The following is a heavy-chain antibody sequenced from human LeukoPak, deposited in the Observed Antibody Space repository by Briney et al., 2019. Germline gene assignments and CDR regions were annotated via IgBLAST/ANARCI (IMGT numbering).Heavy chain of an antibody. CDR1: GFTFSSYW. CDR2: IKQDGSEK. J-gene: IGHJ6*03. Sequence: GGSLRLSCAASGFTFSSYWMSWVRQAPGKGLEWVANIKQDGSEKYYVDSVKGRFTISRDNAKNSLYLQINSLRAEDTAVYYCARLPSAYYMDVWGKGTTVTVSS. CDR3: ARLPSAYYMDV. V-gene: IGHV3-7*01.